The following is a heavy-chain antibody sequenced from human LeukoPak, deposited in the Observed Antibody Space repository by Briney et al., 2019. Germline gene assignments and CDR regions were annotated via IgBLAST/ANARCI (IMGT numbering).Heavy chain of an antibody. CDR2: IRYDGSNK. CDR1: GFTFSSYG. Sequence: PGGSLRLSCAASGFTFSSYGMHWVRQAPGKGLEWVAFIRYDGSNKYYADSVKGRFTISRDNSKNTLYLQMNSLRAEDTAAYYCAKDPRLGYCSGTSCSRDYYYYMDVWGKGTTVTVSS. CDR3: AKDPRLGYCSGTSCSRDYYYYMDV. J-gene: IGHJ6*03. V-gene: IGHV3-30*02. D-gene: IGHD2-2*01.